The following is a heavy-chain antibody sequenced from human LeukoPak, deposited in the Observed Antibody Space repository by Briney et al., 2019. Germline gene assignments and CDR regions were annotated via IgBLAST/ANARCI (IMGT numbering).Heavy chain of an antibody. J-gene: IGHJ4*02. CDR3: ARDEAMGYYDSSGYNSG. CDR1: GYTFTSYG. CDR2: ISAYNGNT. D-gene: IGHD3-22*01. Sequence: ASVKVSCKASGYTFTSYGISWVRQAPGQGLEWMGWISAYNGNTNYAQKLQGRVTMTTDTSTSTAYMELRSLRSDDTAVYYCARDEAMGYYDSSGYNSGWGQGTPVTVSS. V-gene: IGHV1-18*01.